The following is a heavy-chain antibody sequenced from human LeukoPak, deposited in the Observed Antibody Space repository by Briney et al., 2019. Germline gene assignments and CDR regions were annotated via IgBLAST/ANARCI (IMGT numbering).Heavy chain of an antibody. V-gene: IGHV3-74*01. CDR2: INSDGSST. J-gene: IGHJ5*02. Sequence: PGGSLRLSCAASGFTFSSYWMHWVRQAPGKGLVWVSRINSDGSSTSYADSVKGRFTISRDNAKNTLYLQTNSLRAEDTAVYYCAREFRMVRGVISHNWFDPWGQGTLVTVSS. CDR1: GFTFSSYW. CDR3: AREFRMVRGVISHNWFDP. D-gene: IGHD3-10*01.